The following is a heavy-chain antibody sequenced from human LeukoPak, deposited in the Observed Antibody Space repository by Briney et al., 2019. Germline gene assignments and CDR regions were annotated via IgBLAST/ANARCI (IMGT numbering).Heavy chain of an antibody. D-gene: IGHD1-26*01. V-gene: IGHV3-7*03. CDR1: GFTLSSYW. CDR3: ARVEWELPGPFDY. J-gene: IGHJ4*02. Sequence: GGSLRLSCAASGFTLSSYWMSWARQAPGKGLEWVANIKQDGSEKYYVDSVKGRFTISRDNAKNSLYLQMNSPGAEDTAVYYCARVEWELPGPFDYWGQGTLVTVSS. CDR2: IKQDGSEK.